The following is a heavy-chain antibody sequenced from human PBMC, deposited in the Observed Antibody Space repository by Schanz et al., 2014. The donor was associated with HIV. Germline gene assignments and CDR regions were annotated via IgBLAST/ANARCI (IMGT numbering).Heavy chain of an antibody. CDR1: GYTFNDYY. Sequence: QVQLMQSGAELKKPGASVRVSCKTSGYTFNDYYIHWVRQAPGEGLEWMGWINGDDGATRYSQKFQGRVTMTGDRSISTAYMELSSLRSEDTAFYYCARGRYYGSEFDYWGQGTLVTVSS. CDR2: INGDDGAT. CDR3: ARGRYYGSEFDY. D-gene: IGHD3-10*01. V-gene: IGHV1-2*02. J-gene: IGHJ4*02.